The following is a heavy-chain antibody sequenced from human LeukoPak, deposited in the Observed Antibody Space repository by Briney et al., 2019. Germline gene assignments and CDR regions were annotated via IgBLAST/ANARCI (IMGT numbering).Heavy chain of an antibody. CDR3: ARVGGPIVVVPAAMLGWFDP. Sequence: GASXXVSCKASGYTFTSYGISWVRQARGQGGEGMGWMSAYNGNTNYAQKLQGRVTITTETSTRTDYMEMKRLRSDDTAVYYCARVGGPIVVVPAAMLGWFDPWGQGTLVTVSS. D-gene: IGHD2-2*01. CDR2: MSAYNGNT. CDR1: GYTFTSYG. J-gene: IGHJ5*02. V-gene: IGHV1-18*01.